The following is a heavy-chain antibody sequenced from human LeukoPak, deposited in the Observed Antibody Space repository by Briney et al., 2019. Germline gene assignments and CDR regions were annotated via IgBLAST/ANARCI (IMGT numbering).Heavy chain of an antibody. J-gene: IGHJ6*03. D-gene: IGHD2-2*02. CDR2: ISSSSSYI. Sequence: GGSLRLSCAASAFTFSSYSMNWVRQAPREGLEWGSSISSSSSYIDYADTVKGRFTISRDNAKNSLYLQMDSLRAEDLAVYYCARARGYCSRTSCYIVDYMDVWGKGTTVTVSS. CDR1: AFTFSSYS. V-gene: IGHV3-21*01. CDR3: ARARGYCSRTSCYIVDYMDV.